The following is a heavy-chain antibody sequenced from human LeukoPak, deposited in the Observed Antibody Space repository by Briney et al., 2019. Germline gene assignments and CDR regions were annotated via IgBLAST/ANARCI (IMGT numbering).Heavy chain of an antibody. CDR1: GGSISNYY. Sequence: SETLSLTCTVSGGSISNYYWSWIRQPAGKGLEWIGRIYTSGSTNYNPSLKSRVTMSVDTSKNLFSLKLDSVTAADTAVYYCARDVRRSSSSSNSYYYYMDVWGKGTTVTVSS. V-gene: IGHV4-4*07. CDR3: ARDVRRSSSSSNSYYYYMDV. CDR2: IYTSGST. J-gene: IGHJ6*03. D-gene: IGHD6-6*01.